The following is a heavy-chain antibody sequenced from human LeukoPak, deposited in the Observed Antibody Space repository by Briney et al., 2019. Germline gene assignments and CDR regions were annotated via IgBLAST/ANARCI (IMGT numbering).Heavy chain of an antibody. CDR3: ARGPYSAVLDY. CDR1: GFTFSGYW. V-gene: IGHV3-74*01. D-gene: IGHD2-21*01. CDR2: INSDGSST. Sequence: GGSLRLSCAASGFTFSGYWMHWVRQAPGRGLVWVSRINSDGSSTTYADSVRGRFTISRDNAKNTLYLQMNSPRAEDTAVYYCARGPYSAVLDYLGLGTQVTVSS. J-gene: IGHJ4*02.